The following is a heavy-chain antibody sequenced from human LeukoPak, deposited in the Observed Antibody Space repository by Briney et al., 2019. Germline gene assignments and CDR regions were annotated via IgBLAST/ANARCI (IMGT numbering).Heavy chain of an antibody. D-gene: IGHD1-26*01. J-gene: IGHJ4*02. V-gene: IGHV3-48*02. CDR2: ISSSGSTM. Sequence: QPGGSLRLSCAASGFTFSTYSMNWVRQAPGKGLEWVSYISSSGSTMYYADSVKGRFTISRDNAQKSLYLQMNSLRDEDTAVYYCARSLTGGSYMGYWGQGTLVTVSS. CDR3: ARSLTGGSYMGY. CDR1: GFTFSTYS.